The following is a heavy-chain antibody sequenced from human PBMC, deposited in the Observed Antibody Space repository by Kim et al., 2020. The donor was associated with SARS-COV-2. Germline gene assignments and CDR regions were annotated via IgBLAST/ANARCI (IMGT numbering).Heavy chain of an antibody. V-gene: IGHV3-73*01. J-gene: IGHJ4*02. CDR3: ATLRSKANKLDD. Sequence: YAASVKGRFTISRDDSKNTAYLQMNSLKTEDTAVYYCATLRSKANKLDDWGQGTLVTVSS. D-gene: IGHD2-2*01.